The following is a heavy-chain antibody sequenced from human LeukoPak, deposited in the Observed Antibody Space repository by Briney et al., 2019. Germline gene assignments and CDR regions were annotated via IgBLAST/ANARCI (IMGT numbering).Heavy chain of an antibody. CDR1: GGSICSYY. Sequence: SETLSLTCTVSGGSICSYYWSWIRQPPGKGVEWIGYIYYTGSTNYNPSLKSRVTISVDTSNNQFSLKLSSVTTADTAVYYCARVGYGGNPGDAFDIWGQGTMVTVSS. D-gene: IGHD4-23*01. CDR3: ARVGYGGNPGDAFDI. J-gene: IGHJ3*02. V-gene: IGHV4-59*01. CDR2: IYYTGST.